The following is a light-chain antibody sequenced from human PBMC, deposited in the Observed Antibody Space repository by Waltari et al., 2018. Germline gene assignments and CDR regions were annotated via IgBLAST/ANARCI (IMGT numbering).Light chain of an antibody. Sequence: QSVLTRPPSASGTPGQRVAISCSGTRSNIGSNSVHWYQQLPGTAPKLLTHSNNQRPPGVPDRFSVSKSVTSASLAISGLQSEDEAHYYCAAWDASLNGWVFGGGTKLTVL. CDR3: AAWDASLNGWV. CDR2: SNN. J-gene: IGLJ3*02. CDR1: RSNIGSNS. V-gene: IGLV1-44*01.